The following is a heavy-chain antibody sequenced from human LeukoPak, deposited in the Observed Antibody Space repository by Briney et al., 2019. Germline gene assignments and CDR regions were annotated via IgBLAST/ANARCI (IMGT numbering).Heavy chain of an antibody. CDR3: ARNNGMDV. CDR2: IKQDGSEQ. V-gene: IGHV3-7*03. Sequence: GGSLRLSCAASGFIFSSYWMTWVRQAPGKGLEWVANIKQDGSEQYYVDSVRGRFTISKDNAKNSLYLQMNSLRAEDTALYHCARNNGMDVWGQGTTVIVSS. J-gene: IGHJ6*02. CDR1: GFIFSSYW.